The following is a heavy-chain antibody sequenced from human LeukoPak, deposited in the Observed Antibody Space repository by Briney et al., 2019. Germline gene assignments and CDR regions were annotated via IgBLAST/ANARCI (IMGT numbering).Heavy chain of an antibody. V-gene: IGHV4-59*12. CDR1: GGSISSYY. D-gene: IGHD6-13*01. CDR3: AREIAAAGTGYYFDY. J-gene: IGHJ4*02. CDR2: IYYSGST. Sequence: SETLSLTCTVSGGSISSYYWSWIRQPPGKGLEWIGYIYYSGSTNYNPSLKSRVTMSVDTSKNQFSLKLSSVTAADTAVYYCAREIAAAGTGYYFDYWGQGTLVTVSS.